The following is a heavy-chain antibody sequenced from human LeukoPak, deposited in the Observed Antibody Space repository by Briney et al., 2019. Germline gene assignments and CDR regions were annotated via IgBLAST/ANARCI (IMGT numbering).Heavy chain of an antibody. V-gene: IGHV3-30*18. CDR1: GFTFSSYW. J-gene: IGHJ6*03. CDR3: AKFNYGSGSYYNPISLGYYYMDV. D-gene: IGHD3-10*01. Sequence: GGSLRLSCAASGFTFSSYWMHWVRQAPGKGLVWVAVISYDGSNKYYADSVKGRFTISRDNSKNTLYLQMNSLRAEDTAVYYCAKFNYGSGSYYNPISLGYYYMDVWGKGTTVTVSS. CDR2: ISYDGSNK.